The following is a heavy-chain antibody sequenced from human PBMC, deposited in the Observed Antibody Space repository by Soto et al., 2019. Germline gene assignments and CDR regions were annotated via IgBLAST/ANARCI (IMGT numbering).Heavy chain of an antibody. J-gene: IGHJ4*02. CDR2: ISYDGTNQ. Sequence: QVRLLESGGGVVRPGRYLRLSCTASGFTFRSYAMHWVRQAPGKGLEWVTLISYDGTNQYYADSVKGRFTISRDNSRNTLFLHIRALRAADTAVYYCARGRGFIHYFDYWGQGTLVTVSS. V-gene: IGHV3-30-3*01. CDR3: ARGRGFIHYFDY. D-gene: IGHD3-10*01. CDR1: GFTFRSYA.